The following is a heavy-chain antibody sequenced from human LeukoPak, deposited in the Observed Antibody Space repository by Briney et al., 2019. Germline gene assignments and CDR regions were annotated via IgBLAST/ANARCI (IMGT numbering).Heavy chain of an antibody. Sequence: SETLSLTCTVSGGSISSYYWSWIRQPAGKGLEWIGRIYTSGSTNDNPSLKRRVTMSGDTSKNQFSLKLSSVTAADTAVYYCARYYDSSGYANWYFDLWGRGTLVTVSS. CDR1: GGSISSYY. V-gene: IGHV4-4*07. CDR3: ARYYDSSGYANWYFDL. CDR2: IYTSGST. D-gene: IGHD3-22*01. J-gene: IGHJ2*01.